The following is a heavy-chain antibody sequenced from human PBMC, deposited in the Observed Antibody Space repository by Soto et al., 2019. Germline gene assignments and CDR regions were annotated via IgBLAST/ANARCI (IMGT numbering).Heavy chain of an antibody. J-gene: IGHJ4*02. D-gene: IGHD7-27*01. V-gene: IGHV4-59*11. Sequence: QVQLQESGPGLVKPSETLSLTCTVSGGSISNHYWSWIRQPPGKGLESIGYIYYNGNTNYNPSLNSRVTMSVDTSRNQISLKLTTVTAADTAVYYCTRANWYSEYWGQGTLVTVSS. CDR3: TRANWYSEY. CDR2: IYYNGNT. CDR1: GGSISNHY.